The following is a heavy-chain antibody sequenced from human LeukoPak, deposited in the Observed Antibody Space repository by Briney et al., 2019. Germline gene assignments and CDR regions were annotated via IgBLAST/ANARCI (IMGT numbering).Heavy chain of an antibody. V-gene: IGHV4-30-4*08. D-gene: IGHD6-19*01. J-gene: IGHJ5*02. CDR2: IYYSGST. CDR3: ASTPRTGYSSGWYEGWFDP. CDR1: GGSISSGDYY. Sequence: PSETLSLTCTVSGGSISSGDYYWSWIRQPPGKGLEWIGYIYYSGSTYYNPSLKSRVTISVDTSKNQFSLKLSSVTAADTAAYYCASTPRTGYSSGWYEGWFDPWGQGTLVTVSS.